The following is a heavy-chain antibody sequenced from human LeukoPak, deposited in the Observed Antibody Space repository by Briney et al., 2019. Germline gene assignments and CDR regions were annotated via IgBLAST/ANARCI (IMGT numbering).Heavy chain of an antibody. CDR2: ISGNGGGT. CDR3: VKGYSGSYLAMSYFDQ. V-gene: IGHV3-64D*09. Sequence: GGSLRLSCSASGFTFSTYAIHWVRQAPGKGLEYVSAISGNGGGTYYADSVKGRFIISRDNAENMLYLQMSSLRTEDTAVYYCVKGYSGSYLAMSYFDQWGQGTLVTVSS. J-gene: IGHJ4*02. CDR1: GFTFSTYA. D-gene: IGHD1-26*01.